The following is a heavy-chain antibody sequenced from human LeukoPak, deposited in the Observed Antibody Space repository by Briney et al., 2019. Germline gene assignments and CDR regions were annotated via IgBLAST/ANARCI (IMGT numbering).Heavy chain of an antibody. CDR1: GGTFSSYA. CDR3: ARGGYSYGRMTIDY. CDR2: IIPIFGTA. J-gene: IGHJ4*02. D-gene: IGHD5-18*01. Sequence: PEASVKVSYKASGGTFSSYAISWVRQAPGQGLEWMGGIIPIFGTANYAQKFRGRVTITADESTSTAYMELSSLRSEDTAVYYCARGGYSYGRMTIDYWGQGTLFTVSS. V-gene: IGHV1-69*01.